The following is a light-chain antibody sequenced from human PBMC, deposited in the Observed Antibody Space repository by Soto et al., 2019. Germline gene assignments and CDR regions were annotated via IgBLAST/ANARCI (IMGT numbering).Light chain of an antibody. CDR1: QSINTY. Sequence: ETELTHRRYSLSAAVGVRIAITCLASQSINTYLNWYQQKPGKAPKLLIYDAASLQNGVPSRFSGGGSRTDFTLTITSLQPEDFATYYCQQTSSDPFTFGPGTKVDIK. CDR2: DAA. CDR3: QQTSSDPFT. V-gene: IGKV1-39*01. J-gene: IGKJ3*01.